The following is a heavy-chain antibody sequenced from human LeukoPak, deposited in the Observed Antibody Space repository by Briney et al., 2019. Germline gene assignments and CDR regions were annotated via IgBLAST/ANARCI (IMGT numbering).Heavy chain of an antibody. CDR3: TTRSPARYCSDGVCYSSADY. J-gene: IGHJ4*02. D-gene: IGHD2-15*01. V-gene: IGHV3-15*07. CDR1: GFTFSSYA. CDR2: IRSKADGGTP. Sequence: GGSLRLSCAASGFTFSSYATHWVRQAPGKGLEWVGHIRSKADGGTPDYTAPVKGRFTISRDDSKDTLYLQMNSLNTEDTAMYYCTTRSPARYCSDGVCYSSADYWGQGTLVTVSS.